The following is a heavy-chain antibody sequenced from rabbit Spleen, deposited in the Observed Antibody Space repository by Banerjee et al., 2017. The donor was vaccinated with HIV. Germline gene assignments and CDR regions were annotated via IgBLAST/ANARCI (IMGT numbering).Heavy chain of an antibody. CDR2: IYPITETT. J-gene: IGHJ4*01. D-gene: IGHD1-1*01. V-gene: IGHV1S7*01. Sequence: QLEESGGRLVQPGGSLTLSCKAFGFTISGYWMNWVRQAPGKGLEWIGIIYPITETTYYANWENGRFTISSDNAQNTVDLQMNSLTAADTATYFCAREDVGGSVSLWGPGTLVTVS. CDR3: AREDVGGSVSL. CDR1: GFTISGYW.